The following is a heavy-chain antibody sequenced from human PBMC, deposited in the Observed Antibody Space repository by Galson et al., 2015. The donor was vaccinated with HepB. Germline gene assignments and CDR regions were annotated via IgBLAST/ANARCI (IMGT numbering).Heavy chain of an antibody. V-gene: IGHV3-NL1*01. D-gene: IGHD3-10*01. CDR3: ARVWGGFGNDTFDI. Sequence: SLRLSCAASGFTFTRYGMHWVRQAPGRGLEWVSIIYSAGNTNYADSVKGRFTTSRDNSKNTVYLQMNSLRVEDTAVYYCARVWGGFGNDTFDIWGQGTMVTVSS. J-gene: IGHJ3*02. CDR1: GFTFTRYG. CDR2: IYSAGNT.